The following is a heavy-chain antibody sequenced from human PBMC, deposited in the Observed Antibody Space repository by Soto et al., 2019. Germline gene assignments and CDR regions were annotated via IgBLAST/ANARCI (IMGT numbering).Heavy chain of an antibody. V-gene: IGHV1-69*13. Sequence: SVKVSCKASGGTFSSYAISWVRQAPGQGLEWMGGIIPIFGTANYAQKFQGRVTITADESTSTAYMELSSLRSEDTAVYYCAGGGEGYYDSSGYFDYWGQGTLVTVSS. CDR3: AGGGEGYYDSSGYFDY. CDR2: IIPIFGTA. CDR1: GGTFSSYA. J-gene: IGHJ4*02. D-gene: IGHD3-22*01.